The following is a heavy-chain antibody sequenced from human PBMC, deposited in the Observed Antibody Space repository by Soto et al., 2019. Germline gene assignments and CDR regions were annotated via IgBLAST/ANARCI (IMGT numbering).Heavy chain of an antibody. J-gene: IGHJ6*02. CDR2: VNPISGNT. Sequence: HAQLEQSGAEVKKPGASVKVSCKASGYTFTKYDFNWVRQATGQGLEWMGWVNPISGNTETAQNFQGRVSLTMNTSTSTAFRELSSLRSGDTAVYYCATSRINMIRGVFYYGLDVWGHGTTLTVSS. D-gene: IGHD3-10*01. V-gene: IGHV1-8*01. CDR3: ATSRINMIRGVFYYGLDV. CDR1: GYTFTKYD.